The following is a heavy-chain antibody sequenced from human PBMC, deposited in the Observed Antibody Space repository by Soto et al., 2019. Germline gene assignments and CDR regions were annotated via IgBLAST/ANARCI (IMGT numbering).Heavy chain of an antibody. V-gene: IGHV3-15*01. J-gene: IGHJ4*02. CDR2: IKSKTDGGTT. CDR1: GFTFSNAW. D-gene: IGHD4-17*01. CDR3: TTDQENGDYGGIFDY. Sequence: GGSLRLSCAASGFTFSNAWMSWVRQAPGKGLEWVGRIKSKTDGGTTDYAAPVKGRFTISRDDSKNTLYLQMNSLKTEDTAVYYCTTDQENGDYGGIFDYWGQGTLVTVSS.